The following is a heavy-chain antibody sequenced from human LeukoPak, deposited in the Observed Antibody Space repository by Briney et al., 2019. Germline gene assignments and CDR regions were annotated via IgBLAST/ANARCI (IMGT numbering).Heavy chain of an antibody. D-gene: IGHD3-10*01. V-gene: IGHV3-11*03. CDR1: GFTFSDYY. J-gene: IGHJ4*02. Sequence: GGSLRLSCATSGFTFSDYYMNWIRKAPGKGLEWVSFISSSSVNTHYADSVKGRVTIYRDNAKNSLYLQMNSLRVEDTAVYYCARSYYSSGSSSFDYWGQGTLVTVSS. CDR2: ISSSSVNT. CDR3: ARSYYSSGSSSFDY.